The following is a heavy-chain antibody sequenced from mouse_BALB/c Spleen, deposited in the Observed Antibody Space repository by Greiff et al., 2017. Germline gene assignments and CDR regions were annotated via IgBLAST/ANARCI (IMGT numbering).Heavy chain of an antibody. J-gene: IGHJ3*01. CDR1: GFTFSSYA. D-gene: IGHD2-14*01. Sequence: VKLMESGGGLVKPGGSLKLSCAASGFTFSSYAMSWVRQTPEKRLEWVASISSGGSTYYPDSVKGRFTISRDNARNILYLQMSSLRSEDTAMYYCAIYRYDAWFAYWGQGTLVTVSA. CDR2: ISSGGST. V-gene: IGHV5-6-5*01. CDR3: AIYRYDAWFAY.